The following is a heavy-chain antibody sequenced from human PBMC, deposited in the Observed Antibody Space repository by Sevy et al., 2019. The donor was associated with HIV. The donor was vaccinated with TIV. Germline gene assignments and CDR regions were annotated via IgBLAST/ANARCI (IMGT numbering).Heavy chain of an antibody. CDR1: GFTLNEAW. Sequence: GGSLRLSCAASGFTLNEAWMNWVRQAPGKGLEWVGRIKSETDGGTTDYAEPVKGRFSISRDDSKNTLYLQMNSLKIEDTAVYYCSMEDGYNYFDYWGQGALVTVSS. CDR2: IKSETDGGTT. CDR3: SMEDGYNYFDY. V-gene: IGHV3-15*07. J-gene: IGHJ4*02. D-gene: IGHD5-12*01.